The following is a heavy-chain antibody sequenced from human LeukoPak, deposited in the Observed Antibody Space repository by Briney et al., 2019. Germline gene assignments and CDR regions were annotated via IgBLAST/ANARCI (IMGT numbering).Heavy chain of an antibody. J-gene: IGHJ4*02. CDR3: VRDDRRYGDYGYFDH. Sequence: GGSLRLSCAASGFTVRNTYMNWVRQAPGKGLEWVSVIYSGGGTYYADSVKGGFTTSRDNSKNTLYLQMNSLRAEDTAVYYCVRDDRRYGDYGYFDHWGQGTLVTVSS. V-gene: IGHV3-66*01. CDR1: GFTVRNTY. D-gene: IGHD4-17*01. CDR2: IYSGGGT.